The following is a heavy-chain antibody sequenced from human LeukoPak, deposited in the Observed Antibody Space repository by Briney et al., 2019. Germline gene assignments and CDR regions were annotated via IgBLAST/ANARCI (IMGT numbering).Heavy chain of an antibody. Sequence: SETLSLTCAVYGGSFSGYYWSWIRQPPGKGLEWIGEINHSGSTNYNPPLKSRVTISVDTSKNQFSLKLSSVTAADTAVYYCARGRPSVYWGQGTLVTVSS. CDR1: GGSFSGYY. CDR2: INHSGST. V-gene: IGHV4-34*01. CDR3: ARGRPSVY. J-gene: IGHJ4*02.